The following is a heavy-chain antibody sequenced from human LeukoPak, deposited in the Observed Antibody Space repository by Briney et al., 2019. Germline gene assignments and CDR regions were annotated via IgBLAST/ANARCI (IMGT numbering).Heavy chain of an antibody. CDR2: IYHSGST. D-gene: IGHD2-8*01. Sequence: SSETLSLTCAVSGGSISSSNWWSWVRQPPGKGLEWIGEIYHSGSTNYNPSLKSRVTISVDTSKNQFSLKLSSVTAADTAVYYCARGKPYRPVYCTNGVCYIRWFDPWGQGTLVTVSS. CDR3: ARGKPYRPVYCTNGVCYIRWFDP. CDR1: GGSISSSNW. J-gene: IGHJ5*02. V-gene: IGHV4-4*02.